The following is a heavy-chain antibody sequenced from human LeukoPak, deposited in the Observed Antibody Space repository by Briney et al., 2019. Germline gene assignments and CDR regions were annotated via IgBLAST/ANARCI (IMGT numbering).Heavy chain of an antibody. D-gene: IGHD5-18*01. CDR2: IYYSGST. Sequence: PSETLSLTCTVSGGSLSSYYWSWIRQPPGKGLEWIGYIYYSGSTNYNPSLKSRVTISVDTSKNQFSLKLSSVTAADTAVYYCARVLQRTAMVTWLNFWFDPWGQGTLVTVSS. J-gene: IGHJ5*02. CDR3: ARVLQRTAMVTWLNFWFDP. CDR1: GGSLSSYY. V-gene: IGHV4-59*01.